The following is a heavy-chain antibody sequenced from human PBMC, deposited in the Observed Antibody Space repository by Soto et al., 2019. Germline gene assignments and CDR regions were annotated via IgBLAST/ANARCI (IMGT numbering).Heavy chain of an antibody. J-gene: IGHJ4*03. CDR3: ANYLYHTIDS. D-gene: IGHD2-15*01. CDR2: INSDGSSI. Sequence: PGGSLRLSCAPSGFDFSNTCIHWVRQVPGQGLVWVSSINSDGSSIIYADYVKGRFTLSRDNAKNTPHLQMSSLRGEDTAVYYCANYLYHTIDSWGQGIQVTVSS. CDR1: GFDFSNTC. V-gene: IGHV3-74*01.